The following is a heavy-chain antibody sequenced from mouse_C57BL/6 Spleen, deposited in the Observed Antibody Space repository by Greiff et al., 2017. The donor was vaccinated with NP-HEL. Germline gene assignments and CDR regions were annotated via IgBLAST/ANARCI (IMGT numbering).Heavy chain of an antibody. D-gene: IGHD2-5*01. Sequence: VQLKESGPELVKPGASVKISCKASGYSFTGYYMNWVKQSPEKSLEWIGEINPSTGGTTYNQKFKAKATLTVDKSSSTAYMQLKSLTSEDSAVYYCARHPSYYSNGDYAMDYWGQGTSVTVSS. V-gene: IGHV1-42*01. CDR2: INPSTGGT. CDR1: GYSFTGYY. CDR3: ARHPSYYSNGDYAMDY. J-gene: IGHJ4*01.